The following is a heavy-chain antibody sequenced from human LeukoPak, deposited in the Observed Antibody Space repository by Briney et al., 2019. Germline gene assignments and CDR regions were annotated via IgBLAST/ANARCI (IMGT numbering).Heavy chain of an antibody. D-gene: IGHD3-10*01. CDR3: AREGDSGSYYPGGVAFDV. Sequence: SETLSLTCTVSGGSISSYYWSWIRQPAGKGLEWIGRIYTSGSTNYNPSLKSRVTISVDTSKNQFSLKLSSVTAADTAVYYCAREGDSGSYYPGGVAFDVWGQGTMVTVSS. J-gene: IGHJ3*01. V-gene: IGHV4-4*07. CDR2: IYTSGST. CDR1: GGSISSYY.